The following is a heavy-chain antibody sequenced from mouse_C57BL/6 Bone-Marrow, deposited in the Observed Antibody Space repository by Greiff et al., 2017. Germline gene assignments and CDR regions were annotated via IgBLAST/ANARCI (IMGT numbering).Heavy chain of an antibody. J-gene: IGHJ2*01. CDR3: ARRLLQGFDY. Sequence: QVQLQQPGAELVKPGASVKLSCKASGYTFTSYWMQWVKQRPGQGLEWIGEIDPSDSYTNYNQKFKGKATLTVDTYSSTAYMQLSSLTSEDSAVYYCARRLLQGFDYWGQGTTLTVSS. CDR1: GYTFTSYW. V-gene: IGHV1-50*01. D-gene: IGHD2-3*01. CDR2: IDPSDSYT.